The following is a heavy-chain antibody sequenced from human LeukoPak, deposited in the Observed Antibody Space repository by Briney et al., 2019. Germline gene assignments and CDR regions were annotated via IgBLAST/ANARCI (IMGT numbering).Heavy chain of an antibody. CDR3: ARVAGVRGVRYYYYMDV. D-gene: IGHD3-10*01. J-gene: IGHJ6*03. CDR2: TRNKANSYIT. Sequence: GGSLRLSCAASGFTFSDHYMDWVRQAPGKGLEWVGRTRNKANSYITEYAASVKGRFTISRDDSKSIAYLQMNSLKTEDTAVYYCARVAGVRGVRYYYYMDVWGKGTTVTISS. CDR1: GFTFSDHY. V-gene: IGHV3-72*01.